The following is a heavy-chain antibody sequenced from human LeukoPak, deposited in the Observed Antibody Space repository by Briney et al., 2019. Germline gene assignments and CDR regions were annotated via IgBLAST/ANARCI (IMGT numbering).Heavy chain of an antibody. Sequence: GGSLRLSCAASGFSFSNYAMSWVRRAPGEGLDWVSTTSDSGRDAYYADSVKGRFTISRDNSKNTLYLQMTSLRVEDTATYYCAKVPYSDYGSGRPPFMDVWGQGTTVAVSS. CDR2: TSDSGRDA. J-gene: IGHJ6*02. CDR3: AKVPYSDYGSGRPPFMDV. D-gene: IGHD3-10*01. CDR1: GFSFSNYA. V-gene: IGHV3-23*01.